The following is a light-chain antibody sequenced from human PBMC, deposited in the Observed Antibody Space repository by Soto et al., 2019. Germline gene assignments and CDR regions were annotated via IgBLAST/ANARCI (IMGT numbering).Light chain of an antibody. CDR2: GAP. CDR3: QQYNNWWT. J-gene: IGKJ1*01. V-gene: IGKV3-15*01. CDR1: QSVSNN. Sequence: EIVMTQSPATLSASPGERATLSCRASQSVSNNLAWYHQKPGQAPRLLIYGAPTRATGIPARFSGSGSGTEFTLTISRLKPEDFAVYYCQQYNNWWTFGQGTKVEIK.